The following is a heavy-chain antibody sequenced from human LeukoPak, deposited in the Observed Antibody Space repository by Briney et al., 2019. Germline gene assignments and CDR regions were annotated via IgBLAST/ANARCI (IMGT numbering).Heavy chain of an antibody. CDR1: GGSISSYY. J-gene: IGHJ5*02. Sequence: SETLSLTCTVSGGSISSYYWSWIRQPPGKGLEWIGYIYYSGSTNYNPSLKSRVTISVDTSKNQFSLKLSSVTAADTAVYYCARREMSTSPKGNWFDPSGQGTLVTVSS. CDR2: IYYSGST. V-gene: IGHV4-59*08. CDR3: ARREMSTSPKGNWFDP. D-gene: IGHD2-2*01.